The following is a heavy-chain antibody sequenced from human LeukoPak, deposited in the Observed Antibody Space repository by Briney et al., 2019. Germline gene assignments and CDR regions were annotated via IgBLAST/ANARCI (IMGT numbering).Heavy chain of an antibody. D-gene: IGHD6-19*01. Sequence: GASVKVSCKASGGTFSSYAISWVRQAPGQGLEWMGGIIPIFGTANYAQKFQGRVTITTDESTSTAYMELRSLRSDDTAVYYCARSIAVAGTENWFDPWGQGTLVTVSS. CDR3: ARSIAVAGTENWFDP. CDR1: GGTFSSYA. CDR2: IIPIFGTA. J-gene: IGHJ5*02. V-gene: IGHV1-69*05.